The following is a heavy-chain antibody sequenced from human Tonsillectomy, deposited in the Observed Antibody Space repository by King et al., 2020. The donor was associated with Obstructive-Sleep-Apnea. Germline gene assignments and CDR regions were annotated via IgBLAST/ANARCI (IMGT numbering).Heavy chain of an antibody. J-gene: IGHJ4*02. CDR2: IYYSGST. V-gene: IGHV4-30-4*01. D-gene: IGHD3-22*01. Sequence: VQLQESGPGLVKPSQTLSLTCTVSGGSISSGDYYWSWIRQPPGKGLEWIGYIYYSGSTYYNPSLKSRVTISVDTSKNQFSLKLSSVTAADTAVYYCARGANSDYYDSSGLDYWGQGTLVTVSS. CDR3: ARGANSDYYDSSGLDY. CDR1: GGSISSGDYY.